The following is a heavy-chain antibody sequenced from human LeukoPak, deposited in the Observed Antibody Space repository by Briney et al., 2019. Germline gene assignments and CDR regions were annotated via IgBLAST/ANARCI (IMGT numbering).Heavy chain of an antibody. V-gene: IGHV4-39*07. CDR3: ARIPSPGWFDP. Sequence: SETLSLTCTVSGGSVSISSYYWGWIRQPPGKGLEWIANIYYSGSTYYNPSLKNRVTISISTSKNQFSLKLTSVTAADTAVYYCARIPSPGWFDPWGQGTLVTVSS. CDR2: IYYSGST. J-gene: IGHJ5*02. CDR1: GGSVSISSYY.